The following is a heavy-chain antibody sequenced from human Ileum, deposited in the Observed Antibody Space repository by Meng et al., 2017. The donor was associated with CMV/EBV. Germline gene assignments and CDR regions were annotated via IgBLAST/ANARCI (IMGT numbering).Heavy chain of an antibody. CDR2: LHYSGNT. CDR1: DGSVNGDADY. J-gene: IGHJ5*02. V-gene: IGHV4-61*08. CDR3: ARDVMLPAPFFDP. Sequence: VCDGSVNGDADYWSWLRQPPGKGLEWIGYLHYSGNTNYNPALNSRVTMSIDTSKKQFSLTMLSVTAADTAVYYCARDVMLPAPFFDPWGQGTLVTVSS. D-gene: IGHD2-2*01.